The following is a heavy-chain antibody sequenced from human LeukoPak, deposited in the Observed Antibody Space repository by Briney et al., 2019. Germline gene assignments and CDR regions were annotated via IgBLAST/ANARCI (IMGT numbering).Heavy chain of an antibody. J-gene: IGHJ5*02. V-gene: IGHV3-30*02. CDR1: GFTFSSYE. CDR3: AKDRYYGSGSYYNGPNWFDP. D-gene: IGHD3-10*01. CDR2: IRYDGSNK. Sequence: GGSLRLSCAASGFTFSSYEMNWVRQAPGKGLEWVAFIRYDGSNKYYADSVKGRFTISRDNSKNTLYLQMNSLRAEDTAVYYCAKDRYYGSGSYYNGPNWFDPWGQGTLVTVSS.